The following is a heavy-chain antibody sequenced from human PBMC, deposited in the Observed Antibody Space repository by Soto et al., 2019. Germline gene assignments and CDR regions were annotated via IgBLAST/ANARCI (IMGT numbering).Heavy chain of an antibody. CDR2: ISYDGINK. D-gene: IGHD3-3*01. V-gene: IGHV3-30*18. CDR3: AKDQSGYDHYALDV. CDR1: ECLIRNLR. Sequence: GVPTSHFRASAECLIRNLRGRLIRQTPGKGLEWVAVISYDGINKNHADSVKGRFTISRDNSKNTLHLQMNSLRAEDTAVYYCAKDQSGYDHYALDVRGQGTAVTVSS. J-gene: IGHJ6*01.